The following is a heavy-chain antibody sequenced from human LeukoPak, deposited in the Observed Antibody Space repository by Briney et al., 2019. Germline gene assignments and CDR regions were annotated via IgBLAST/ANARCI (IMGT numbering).Heavy chain of an antibody. D-gene: IGHD5-24*01. J-gene: IGHJ4*02. CDR3: ARARDGYIFDY. Sequence: SETLSLTCTVSGGSISSGDYYWSWIRQPPGKGLEWIGYIYYSGSTNYNPSLKSRVTISVDTSKNQFSLKLSSVTAADTAVYYCARARDGYIFDYWGQGTLVTVSS. V-gene: IGHV4-61*08. CDR1: GGSISSGDYY. CDR2: IYYSGST.